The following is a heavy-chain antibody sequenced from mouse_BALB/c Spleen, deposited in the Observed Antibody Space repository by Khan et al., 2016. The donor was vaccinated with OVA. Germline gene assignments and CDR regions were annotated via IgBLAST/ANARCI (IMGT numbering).Heavy chain of an antibody. D-gene: IGHD2-3*01. CDR1: GYSITSDYA. J-gene: IGHJ3*01. Sequence: EVQLQESGPGLVKPSQSLSLTCTVTGYSITSDYAWNWIRQFPGNKLEWMGYIKYSGSTNYNPSLKSRISITRDTSQNQFFLQLHSVTTGDTATYYCAHGYYFFDYWGQGTLVTVSA. CDR2: IKYSGST. V-gene: IGHV3-2*02. CDR3: AHGYYFFDY.